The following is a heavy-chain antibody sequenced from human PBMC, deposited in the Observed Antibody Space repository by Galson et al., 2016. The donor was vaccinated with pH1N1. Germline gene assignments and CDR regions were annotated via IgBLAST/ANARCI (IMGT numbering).Heavy chain of an antibody. V-gene: IGHV3-43D*04. CDR2: ISWDGGGT. CDR3: VKDVFAMAAAYYYYMDV. CDR1: GFTFDDYA. Sequence: SLRLSCAASGFTFDDYAMHWVRQAPGKGLEWVSLISWDGGGTSYADSVKGRFIISRDNTKNSLYLQMNSLRTEDTALYYCVKDVFAMAAAYYYYMDVWGKGTTVTVSS. D-gene: IGHD6-19*01. J-gene: IGHJ6*03.